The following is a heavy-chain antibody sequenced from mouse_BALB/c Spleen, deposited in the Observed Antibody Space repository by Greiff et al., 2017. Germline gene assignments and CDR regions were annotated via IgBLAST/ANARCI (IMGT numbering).Heavy chain of an antibody. CDR3: ARYRYRYDDSYAMDY. J-gene: IGHJ4*01. V-gene: IGHV1-69*02. CDR2: IDPSDSYT. CDR1: GYTFTSYW. Sequence: QVQLQQPGAELVKPGASVKLSCKASGYTFTSYWMHWVKQRPGQGLEWIGEIDPSDSYTNYNQKFKGKATLTVDKSSSTAYMQLSSLTSEDSAVYYCARYRYRYDDSYAMDYWGQGTSVTVSS. D-gene: IGHD2-14*01.